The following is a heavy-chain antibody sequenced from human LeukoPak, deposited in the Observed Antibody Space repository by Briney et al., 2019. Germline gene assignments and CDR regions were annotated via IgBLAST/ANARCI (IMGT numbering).Heavy chain of an antibody. V-gene: IGHV3-20*04. CDR1: GFTFDDYG. Sequence: GGSLRLSCAASGFTFDDYGMSWVRQAPGKGLEWVSGINWNGGNTGYADSVKGRFTISRDNAKNSLYLQMNSLRAEDTALYYCARERFYGDYEGNDAFDIWGQGTMVTVSS. CDR2: INWNGGNT. CDR3: ARERFYGDYEGNDAFDI. D-gene: IGHD4-17*01. J-gene: IGHJ3*02.